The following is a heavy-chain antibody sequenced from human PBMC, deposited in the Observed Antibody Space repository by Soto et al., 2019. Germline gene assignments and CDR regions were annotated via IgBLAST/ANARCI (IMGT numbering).Heavy chain of an antibody. CDR3: ARAHTPYYCSSLSCSYLDY. CDR2: IYPTGIT. CDR1: GYAIRNGYY. J-gene: IGHJ4*02. Sequence: PSETLSLTCAVSGYAIRNGYYCGWMRQPPGKGLEWIGAIYPTGITYYNPSLQSRVAISVDTSTNQFSLRLTSVTAADTAVYFCARAHTPYYCSSLSCSYLDYWGQGALVTVSS. V-gene: IGHV4-38-2*01. D-gene: IGHD2-2*01.